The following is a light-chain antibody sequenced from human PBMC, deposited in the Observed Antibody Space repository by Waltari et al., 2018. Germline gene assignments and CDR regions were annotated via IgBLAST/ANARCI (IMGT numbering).Light chain of an antibody. J-gene: IGLJ2*01. CDR3: QSFDSNLNGGVL. CDR2: GNA. Sequence: QSVLTQPPSVSGAPGQRVTISSPGSRPNIGAGTDVHWYQHLPGTAPKLLIHGNADRPSGVPDRFSGSKSGTSASLAITGLRAEDEGDYYCQSFDSNLNGGVLFGGGTKLTVL. CDR1: RPNIGAGTD. V-gene: IGLV1-40*01.